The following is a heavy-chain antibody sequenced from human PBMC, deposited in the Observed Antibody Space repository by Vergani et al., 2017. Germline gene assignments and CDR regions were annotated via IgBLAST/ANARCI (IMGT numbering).Heavy chain of an antibody. CDR1: GYTFTSYY. CDR3: ARDYDSSGSGEYYFDY. V-gene: IGHV1-46*01. D-gene: IGHD3-22*01. Sequence: QVQLVQSGAEVKKPGASVKVSCKASGYTFTSYYMHWVRQAPGQGLEWMGIINPSGGSTSYAQKFQGRVTMTRDTSTSTVYMEPSSLRSEDTAVYYCARDYDSSGSGEYYFDYWGQGTLVTVSS. J-gene: IGHJ4*02. CDR2: INPSGGST.